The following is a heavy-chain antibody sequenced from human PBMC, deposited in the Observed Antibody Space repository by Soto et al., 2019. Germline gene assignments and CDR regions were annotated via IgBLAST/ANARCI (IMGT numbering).Heavy chain of an antibody. D-gene: IGHD3-3*01. CDR3: ARDSWSGHDYYYGMDV. J-gene: IGHJ6*02. CDR2: IWYDGSNK. CDR1: GFTFSSYG. V-gene: IGHV3-33*01. Sequence: PGGSLRLSCAASGFTFSSYGMHWVRQAPGKGLEWVAVIWYDGSNKYYADSVKGRFTISRDNSKNTLYLQMNSLRAEDTAVYYCARDSWSGHDYYYGMDVWGQGTTVTVSS.